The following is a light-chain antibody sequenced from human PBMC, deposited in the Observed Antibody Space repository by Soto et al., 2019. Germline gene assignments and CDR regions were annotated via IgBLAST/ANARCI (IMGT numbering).Light chain of an antibody. V-gene: IGLV1-40*01. CDR1: GSNIGASYD. Sequence: SVLTQPPSVSGAPGQRVTISCTGNGSNIGASYDVHWYQQLPGSAPRLLIYANRNRPAGVSDRFSGSKSDTSASLVISGLQADDEADYYCQSYDRSLSGWIFGTGTKLTVL. J-gene: IGLJ1*01. CDR3: QSYDRSLSGWI. CDR2: ANR.